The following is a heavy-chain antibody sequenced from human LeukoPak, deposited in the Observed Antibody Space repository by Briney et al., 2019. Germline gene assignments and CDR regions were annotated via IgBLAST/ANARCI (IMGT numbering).Heavy chain of an antibody. J-gene: IGHJ4*02. CDR1: GFTFSSFW. CDR3: ARDSGWFRFDY. CDR2: IEEDGSQK. V-gene: IGHV3-7*03. Sequence: PGGSLRLSCAASGFTFSSFWMTWVRQAPGKGLEWVANIEEDGSQKYYVDSVKGRFTISRANAKNSLFLQTNSLRVDDTAVYYCARDSGWFRFDYWGQGTLVTVSS. D-gene: IGHD6-19*01.